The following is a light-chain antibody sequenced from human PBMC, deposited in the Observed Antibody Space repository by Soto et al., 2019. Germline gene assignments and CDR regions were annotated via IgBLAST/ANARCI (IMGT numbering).Light chain of an antibody. CDR3: CSYAGSRTWV. V-gene: IGLV2-23*02. CDR2: EVS. Sequence: QSVPIQPASVSGSPGQSITISCTGSSSDVGIFNLVSWYQQYPGKAPKLVLYEVSKWPTGISHRFSGSKSGNTDSLTISGLQAEDEADDSCCSYAGSRTWVFGGGTKLTV. J-gene: IGLJ3*02. CDR1: SSDVGIFNL.